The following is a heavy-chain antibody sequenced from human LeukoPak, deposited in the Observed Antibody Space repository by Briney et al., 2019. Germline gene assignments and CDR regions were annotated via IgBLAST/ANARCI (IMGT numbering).Heavy chain of an antibody. Sequence: SETLSLTCTVSGGSISSYYWSWIRQPPGKGLEWIGYIYTSGSTNYNPSLKSRVTISVDTSKNQFSLKLSSVTAADTAVYYCARLGVTGTTYYYYMDVWGKGTTVTVSS. CDR2: IYTSGST. D-gene: IGHD1-7*01. CDR3: ARLGVTGTTYYYYMDV. V-gene: IGHV4-4*09. J-gene: IGHJ6*03. CDR1: GGSISSYY.